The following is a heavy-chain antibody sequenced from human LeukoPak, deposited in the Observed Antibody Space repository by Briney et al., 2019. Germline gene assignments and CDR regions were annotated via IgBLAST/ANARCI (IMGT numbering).Heavy chain of an antibody. CDR2: IRYDGSNK. CDR1: GFTFSSYG. J-gene: IGHJ4*02. CDR3: AKDMAQQLALDY. Sequence: PGGSLRLSCAASGFTFSSYGMHWVRQAPGKGLEWVAFIRYDGSNKYYADSVKGRFTISRDNSKNTLYLQMNSLRAEDTAVYYCAKDMAQQLALDYWGQGTLVTVSS. V-gene: IGHV3-30*02. D-gene: IGHD6-13*01.